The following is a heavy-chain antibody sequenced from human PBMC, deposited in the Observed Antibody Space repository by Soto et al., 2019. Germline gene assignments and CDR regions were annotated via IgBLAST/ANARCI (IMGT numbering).Heavy chain of an antibody. D-gene: IGHD3-3*01. CDR3: AGGFASDDFWSGYLSFDY. CDR2: IYYSGST. CDR1: GGSISSYY. Sequence: PSETLSLTCTVSGGSISSYYWSWIRQPPGKGLEWIGYIYYSGSTNYNPSLKSRVTISVDTSKNQFSLKLSSVTAADTAVYYCAGGFASDDFWSGYLSFDYWGQGTLVTVSS. V-gene: IGHV4-59*01. J-gene: IGHJ4*02.